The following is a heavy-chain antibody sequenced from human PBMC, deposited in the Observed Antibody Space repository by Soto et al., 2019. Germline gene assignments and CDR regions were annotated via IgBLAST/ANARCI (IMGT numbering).Heavy chain of an antibody. J-gene: IGHJ3*02. CDR3: ARELNERHAIEI. Sequence: QVQLVESGGGVVQPGRSLRLSCAASGFTFSSYAMHWVRQAPGKGLEWVAVISYDGSNKYYADSVKGRFTISRDNFKNTLYQPMNSLRAENTAAYYCARELNERHAIEIWGQGTMVAVSS. V-gene: IGHV3-30-3*01. CDR1: GFTFSSYA. CDR2: ISYDGSNK.